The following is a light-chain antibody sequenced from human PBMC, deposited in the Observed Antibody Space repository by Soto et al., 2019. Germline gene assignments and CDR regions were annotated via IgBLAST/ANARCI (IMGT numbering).Light chain of an antibody. J-gene: IGLJ2*01. V-gene: IGLV2-8*01. CDR2: EVN. Sequence: QSALTQPPSASGSPGQSVAISCTGTSSDVGGYNYVSWYQQHPGKAPKLMLYEVNKRPSGVPDRFSGSKSGNTASLTVSGLQAEDEAYYYCRSYGGNNNFVFGGGTKLTVL. CDR1: SSDVGGYNY. CDR3: RSYGGNNNFV.